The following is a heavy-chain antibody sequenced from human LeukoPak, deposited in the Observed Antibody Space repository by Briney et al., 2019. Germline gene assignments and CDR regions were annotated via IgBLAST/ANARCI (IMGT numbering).Heavy chain of an antibody. CDR2: ISAYNGNT. D-gene: IGHD2-15*01. CDR1: GYTFTSYG. CDR3: ARGGVAATTPNYYYYYYMDV. V-gene: IGHV1-18*01. Sequence: GASVKVSCKASGYTFTSYGISWVRQAPGQGLEWMGWISAYNGNTNYAQKLQGRVTMTTDTSTSAAYMELRSLRSDDTAVYYCARGGVAATTPNYYYYYYMDVWGKGTTVTISS. J-gene: IGHJ6*03.